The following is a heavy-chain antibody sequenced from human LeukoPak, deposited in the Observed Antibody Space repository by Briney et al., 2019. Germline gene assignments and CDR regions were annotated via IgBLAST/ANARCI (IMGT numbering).Heavy chain of an antibody. V-gene: IGHV3-23*01. J-gene: IGHJ4*02. D-gene: IGHD3-22*01. Sequence: QPGGSLRLSCAASGFIFSHFGMTWVRQAPGKGLEWVSSISGAGGTTYYADSVKGRFTISRENSKNTLSLQLGSLRAEDTAVYYCAKEHDSSGYQGYWGQGTLVTVSS. CDR2: ISGAGGTT. CDR3: AKEHDSSGYQGY. CDR1: GFIFSHFG.